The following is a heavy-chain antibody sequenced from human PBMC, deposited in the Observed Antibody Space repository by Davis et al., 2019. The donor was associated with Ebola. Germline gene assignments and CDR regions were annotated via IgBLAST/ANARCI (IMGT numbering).Heavy chain of an antibody. CDR3: ARGSDHQDWDYFDY. J-gene: IGHJ4*02. CDR1: GGSISSYY. D-gene: IGHD3/OR15-3a*01. Sequence: PSETLSLTCTVSGGSISSYYWSWIRQPPGKGLEWIGNIYYSGSTNYNPSLKSRVTISVDTSKNQFSLKLSPVTAADTAVYYCARGSDHQDWDYFDYWGQGTLVTVSS. CDR2: IYYSGST. V-gene: IGHV4-59*08.